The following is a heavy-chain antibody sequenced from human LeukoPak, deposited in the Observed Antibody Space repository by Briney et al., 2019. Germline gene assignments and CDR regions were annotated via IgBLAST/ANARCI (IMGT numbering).Heavy chain of an antibody. CDR2: IIPILGIA. D-gene: IGHD5-12*01. V-gene: IGHV1-69*04. CDR3: ARDWQYGGYWDRHDY. J-gene: IGHJ4*02. Sequence: SVKVSCKASGGTFSSYAISWVRQAPGQGLEWMGRIIPILGIANYAQKFQGRVTITADKSTSTAYMELSSLRSEDTAVYYCARDWQYGGYWDRHDYWGQGTLVTVSS. CDR1: GGTFSSYA.